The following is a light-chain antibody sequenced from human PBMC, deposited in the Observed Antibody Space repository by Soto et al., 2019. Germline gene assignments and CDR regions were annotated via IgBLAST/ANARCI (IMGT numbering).Light chain of an antibody. J-gene: IGLJ2*01. CDR3: SSYRSSSTLV. CDR2: DVS. Sequence: QSALTQPASVSGSPGQSITISCTGTSSDVGGTYSYVSWYQHHPGKVPKLMIFDVSNRPSGVSTRFSGSKSGNTASLTISGLQAEDEADYYCSSYRSSSTLVFGGGTKLTVL. CDR1: SSDVGGTYSY. V-gene: IGLV2-14*03.